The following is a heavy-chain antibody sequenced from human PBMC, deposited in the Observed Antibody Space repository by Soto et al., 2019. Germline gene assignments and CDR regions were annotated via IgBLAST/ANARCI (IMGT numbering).Heavy chain of an antibody. V-gene: IGHV3-33*01. Sequence: QVQLVESGGGVVQPGRSLRLSCAASGFSFSDYGMHWVRQAPGKGLEWVSGIWYDGTNKHYADSVKGRFTISRDNSKNTVYLQMNTLRAEDTAVYHCARTSYDSSGFDYWGQGTLVTVSS. CDR1: GFSFSDYG. CDR2: IWYDGTNK. J-gene: IGHJ4*02. D-gene: IGHD3-22*01. CDR3: ARTSYDSSGFDY.